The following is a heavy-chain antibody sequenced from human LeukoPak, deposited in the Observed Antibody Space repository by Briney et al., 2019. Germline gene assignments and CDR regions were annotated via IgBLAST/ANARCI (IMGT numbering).Heavy chain of an antibody. Sequence: PSETLSLTCAVYGGSFSGYYWSWIRQPPGKGLEWIGEINHSGRTNYNPSLKSRVTISVDTSKNQFSPKLSSVTAADTAVYYCARVSRWTDYWGQGTLVTVSS. D-gene: IGHD4-23*01. CDR1: GGSFSGYY. CDR2: INHSGRT. CDR3: ARVSRWTDY. V-gene: IGHV4-34*01. J-gene: IGHJ4*02.